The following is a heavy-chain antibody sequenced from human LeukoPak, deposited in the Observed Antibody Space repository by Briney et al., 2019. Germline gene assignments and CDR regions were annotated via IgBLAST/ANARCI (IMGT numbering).Heavy chain of an antibody. CDR3: ATHPRYSSGWHTAGY. J-gene: IGHJ4*02. D-gene: IGHD6-19*01. CDR2: TNPNSGGT. V-gene: IGHV1-2*02. CDR1: GYTFTGYY. Sequence: ASVKVSCKASGYTFTGYYIHWVRQAPGQGLEWMGWTNPNSGGTNYAQKFQGRVTMTRDTSISTAYMELSRLRSDDTAVYYCATHPRYSSGWHTAGYWGQGTLVTVSS.